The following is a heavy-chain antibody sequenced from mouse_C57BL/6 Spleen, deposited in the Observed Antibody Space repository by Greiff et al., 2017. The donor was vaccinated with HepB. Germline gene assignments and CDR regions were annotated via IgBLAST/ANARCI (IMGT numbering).Heavy chain of an antibody. CDR3: AKDYYGSSYAWYAMDY. D-gene: IGHD1-1*01. V-gene: IGHV1-53*01. Sequence: VQLQQPGTELVKPGASVKLSCKASGYTFTSYWMHWVKQRPGQGLEWIGNINPSNGGTNYNEKFKSKATLTVDKSSSTAYMQLSSLTSEDSAVYYCAKDYYGSSYAWYAMDYWGQGTSVTVSS. CDR2: INPSNGGT. J-gene: IGHJ4*01. CDR1: GYTFTSYW.